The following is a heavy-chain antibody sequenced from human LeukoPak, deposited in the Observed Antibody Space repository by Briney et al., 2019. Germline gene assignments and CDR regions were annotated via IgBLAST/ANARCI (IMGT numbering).Heavy chain of an antibody. D-gene: IGHD3-22*01. Sequence: SETLSLSCAVYGGSFSCYYWSWIRQPPVNGLDLIGEFNHSGSTNYNPSLKSRVTISVDTSKNQFSLKLSSVTAADTAVYYCARVGGSGDSSGYHGYYYGMDVWGQGTTVTVSS. CDR2: FNHSGST. CDR1: GGSFSCYY. CDR3: ARVGGSGDSSGYHGYYYGMDV. V-gene: IGHV4-34*01. J-gene: IGHJ6*02.